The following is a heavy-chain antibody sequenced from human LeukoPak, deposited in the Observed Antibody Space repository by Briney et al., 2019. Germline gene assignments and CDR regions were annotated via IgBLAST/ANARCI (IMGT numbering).Heavy chain of an antibody. CDR1: GFTFSSYS. V-gene: IGHV3-21*01. CDR2: ISSSSSYI. J-gene: IGHJ6*02. CDR3: ARDPYSSGWYGLEFFGSSCYYYGMDV. Sequence: GGSLRLSCAASGFTFSSYSMNWVRQAPGKGLEWVSSISSSSSYIYYADSVKGRFTISRDNAKNSLYLQMTSLRAEDTAVYYCARDPYSSGWYGLEFFGSSCYYYGMDVWGQGTTVTVSS. D-gene: IGHD6-19*01.